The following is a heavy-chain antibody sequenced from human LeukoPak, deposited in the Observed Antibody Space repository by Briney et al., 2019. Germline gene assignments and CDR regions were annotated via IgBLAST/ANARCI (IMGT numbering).Heavy chain of an antibody. CDR1: GGSFSGYY. V-gene: IGHV4-34*01. D-gene: IGHD5-12*01. J-gene: IGHJ4*02. Sequence: SETLSLTCAVYGGSFSGYYWSWIRQHPGKGLEWIGEINHSGSTNYNLSLKSRVTISVDTSKNQFSLKLSSVTAADTAVYYCARAPVIDSGYDYWGQGTLVTVSS. CDR2: INHSGST. CDR3: ARAPVIDSGYDY.